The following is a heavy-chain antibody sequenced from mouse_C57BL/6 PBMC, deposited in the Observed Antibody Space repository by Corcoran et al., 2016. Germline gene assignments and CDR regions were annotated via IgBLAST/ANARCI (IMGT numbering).Heavy chain of an antibody. Sequence: DVQLQESGPGLVKPSQSLSLTCSVTGYSITSGYYWNWIRQFPGNKLEWMGYISYDGSNNYNPSLKNRISLTRDTSKNQFFLKLNSVTTEDTATYYCARRKDWDEGRYFDVWGTGTTVTVSS. CDR1: GYSITSGYY. CDR2: ISYDGSN. D-gene: IGHD4-1*01. J-gene: IGHJ1*03. V-gene: IGHV3-6*01. CDR3: ARRKDWDEGRYFDV.